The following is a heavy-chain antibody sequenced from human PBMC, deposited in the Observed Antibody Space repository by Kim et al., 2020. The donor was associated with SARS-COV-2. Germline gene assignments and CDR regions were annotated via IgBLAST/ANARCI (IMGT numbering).Heavy chain of an antibody. Sequence: GGSLRLSCAASGFTFDEYAMHWVRQTPGKGLEWVSGITWKSGSIGYADSVKGRFTISRDNAKNSLYLQMNSLRAEDTALYYCAKDECSGGCCDYFDYWG. CDR3: AKDECSGGCCDYFDY. D-gene: IGHD2-15*01. V-gene: IGHV3-9*01. J-gene: IGHJ4*01. CDR2: ITWKSGSI. CDR1: GFTFDEYA.